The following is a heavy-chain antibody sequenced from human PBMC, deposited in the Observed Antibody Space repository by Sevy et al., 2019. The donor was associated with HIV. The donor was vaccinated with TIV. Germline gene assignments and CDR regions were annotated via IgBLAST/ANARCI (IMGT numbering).Heavy chain of an antibody. D-gene: IGHD3-22*01. CDR3: AITKDYYDNSGSPFDY. CDR2: FDPEDGET. J-gene: IGHJ4*02. V-gene: IGHV1-24*01. CDR1: GYTLAKLA. Sequence: ASVKVSCKVSGYTLAKLAMHWVRQAPGNGLEWMGTFDPEDGETIYAQKFQGRVTMTEDTSIDTDYMELSSLRSEDTAVFYCAITKDYYDNSGSPFDYWGQGTLVTVSS.